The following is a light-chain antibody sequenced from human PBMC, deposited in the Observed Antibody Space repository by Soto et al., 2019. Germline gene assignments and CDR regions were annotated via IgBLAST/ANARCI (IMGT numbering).Light chain of an antibody. Sequence: EIALTQSQATLSLSPGERATLSCRASQSVSSNLTWYQQKPGQAPMLHITDAPTRATCIPARFSGSGSGTDFILTISRMEPEDFAVYYWQQFGTSSLVTFGPGTKVDTK. CDR2: DAP. CDR1: QSVSSN. V-gene: IGKV3-20*01. J-gene: IGKJ3*01. CDR3: QQFGTSSLVT.